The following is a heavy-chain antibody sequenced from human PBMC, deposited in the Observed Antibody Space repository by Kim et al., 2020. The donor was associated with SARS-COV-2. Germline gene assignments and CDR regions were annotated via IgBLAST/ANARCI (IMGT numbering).Heavy chain of an antibody. CDR3: AKDLGYSSSWDYFDY. V-gene: IGHV3-30*02. Sequence: DSVKGRFTISRDNSKNTLYLQMNSLRAEDTAVYYCAKDLGYSSSWDYFDYWGQGTLVTVSS. D-gene: IGHD6-6*01. J-gene: IGHJ4*02.